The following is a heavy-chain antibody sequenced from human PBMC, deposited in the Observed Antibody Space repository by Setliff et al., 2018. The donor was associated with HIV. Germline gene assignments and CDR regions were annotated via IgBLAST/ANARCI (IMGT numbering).Heavy chain of an antibody. D-gene: IGHD3-3*01. V-gene: IGHV5-51*01. CDR3: ARGRGRFEFLEWLFGY. CDR1: GYSFSNYW. Sequence: GESLKISCKGSGYSFSNYWIGWVRQMPGKGLEWMGIIYPGDSDTRYSPSFQGQVTISADKSISTAYLQWSSLKASDTAMYYCARGRGRFEFLEWLFGYWGQGTLVTVSS. CDR2: IYPGDSDT. J-gene: IGHJ4*02.